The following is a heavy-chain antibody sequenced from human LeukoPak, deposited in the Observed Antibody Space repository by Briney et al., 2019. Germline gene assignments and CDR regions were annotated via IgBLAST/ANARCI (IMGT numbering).Heavy chain of an antibody. Sequence: GGSLRLSCAASGFTFSNFAMTWVRQAPGKGLEWVSSIVGSSSTYYADSLKGRFTISRDNSKNTLYLQMNSLRAEDTAVYYCAKRNSIADFDYWGQGTLVTVSS. V-gene: IGHV3-23*01. J-gene: IGHJ4*02. D-gene: IGHD6-6*01. CDR3: AKRNSIADFDY. CDR2: IVGSSST. CDR1: GFTFSNFA.